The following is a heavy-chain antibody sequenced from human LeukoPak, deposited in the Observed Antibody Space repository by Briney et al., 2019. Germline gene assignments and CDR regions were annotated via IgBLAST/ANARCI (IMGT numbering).Heavy chain of an antibody. V-gene: IGHV3-48*02. J-gene: IGHJ4*02. CDR3: ARDRRGHD. CDR1: GFTLRSYY. Sequence: GGSLRLSCAGSGFTLRSYYMIWVRQAPGKGLEWVSYISRSSSTIYYADSVKCRFTISRDNTKNSLYLQTNSLRDADTAVYYCARDRRGHDWGQGTLVTVSS. CDR2: ISRSSSTI. D-gene: IGHD3-10*01.